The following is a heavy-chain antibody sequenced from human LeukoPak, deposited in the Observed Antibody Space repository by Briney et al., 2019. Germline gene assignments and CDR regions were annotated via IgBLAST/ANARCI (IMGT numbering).Heavy chain of an antibody. CDR3: AKDHRSGSDWFDP. J-gene: IGHJ5*02. CDR2: IYSGGST. CDR1: GFTVSSNY. Sequence: PGGSLRLSCAASGFTVSSNYMSWVRQAPGKGLEWVSVIYSGGSTYYADSVKGRFTISRDNSKNTLYLQMNSLRAEDTAVYYCAKDHRSGSDWFDPWGQGTLVTVSS. D-gene: IGHD3-10*01. V-gene: IGHV3-53*01.